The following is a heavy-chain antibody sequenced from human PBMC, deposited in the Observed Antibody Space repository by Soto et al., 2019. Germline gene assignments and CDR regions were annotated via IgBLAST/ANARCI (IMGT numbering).Heavy chain of an antibody. Sequence: QVQLVESGGGVVQPGRSLRLSCAASGFTFGSYGMHWVRQTPGKGLEWVAVIWYDGSNQYYADAVKGRFTISRDSSKNTLYLQMNSLSVEDTAVYYCARGGYINGYGSGWFDPWGQGTLVTVSS. J-gene: IGHJ5*02. CDR2: IWYDGSNQ. D-gene: IGHD5-18*01. CDR3: ARGGYINGYGSGWFDP. CDR1: GFTFGSYG. V-gene: IGHV3-33*01.